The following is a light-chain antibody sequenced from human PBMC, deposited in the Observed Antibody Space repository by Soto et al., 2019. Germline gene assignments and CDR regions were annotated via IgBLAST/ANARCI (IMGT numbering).Light chain of an antibody. J-gene: IGLJ1*01. CDR2: YDN. CDR1: NSNIGSNT. V-gene: IGLV1-44*01. CDR3: AAWDDSLNGRV. Sequence: QAVVTQPPSASGTHGQRVTISCSGSNSNIGSNTVNWYQQLPGTAPKLLIYYDNLRPSWVPYRISGSKYGTSASLPISWLQSDDEADYYCAAWDDSLNGRVFGTGTKLTVL.